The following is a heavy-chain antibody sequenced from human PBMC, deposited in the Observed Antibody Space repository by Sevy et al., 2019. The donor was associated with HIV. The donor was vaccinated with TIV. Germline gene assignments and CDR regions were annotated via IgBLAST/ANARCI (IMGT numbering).Heavy chain of an antibody. CDR3: ATVRCISTSCPYGMDV. CDR2: FDPEDGET. V-gene: IGHV1-24*01. Sequence: ASVKVSCKVSGYTLTELSMHWVRQAAGKGLEWMVGFDPEDGETIYAQKFQGRVTMTEDTSTDTAYMELSSLRSEDTAVYYCATVRCISTSCPYGMDVWGQGTTVTVSS. J-gene: IGHJ6*02. D-gene: IGHD2-2*01. CDR1: GYTLTELS.